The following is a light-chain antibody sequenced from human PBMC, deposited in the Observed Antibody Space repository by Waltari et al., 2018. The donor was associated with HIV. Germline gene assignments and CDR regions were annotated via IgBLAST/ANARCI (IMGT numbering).Light chain of an antibody. CDR2: AAS. J-gene: IGKJ3*01. Sequence: DIQMTQSPSSLSASVGDRVTITCRASEDITKYLNWYQHKVGEAPRLLIYAASTLHSGVPSRFVGGQSGSDFTLTITGLQSEDAATYYCQYSYGTIEVTFGPGTKVHVK. CDR3: QYSYGTIEVT. V-gene: IGKV1-39*01. CDR1: EDITKY.